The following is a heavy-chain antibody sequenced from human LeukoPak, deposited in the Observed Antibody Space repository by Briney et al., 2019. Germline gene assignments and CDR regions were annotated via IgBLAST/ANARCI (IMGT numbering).Heavy chain of an antibody. V-gene: IGHV3-74*01. J-gene: IGHJ4*02. Sequence: PGGSLRLSCAASGFTFSSYWMHWVRQAPGKGLVWVSRINSDGSFTNYADSVKGRFTISRDNAKNTLYLQMNSLRAEDTAVYYCARDQPYCGGDCYLDYWGQGTLVTVSS. CDR3: ARDQPYCGGDCYLDY. D-gene: IGHD2-21*02. CDR2: INSDGSFT. CDR1: GFTFSSYW.